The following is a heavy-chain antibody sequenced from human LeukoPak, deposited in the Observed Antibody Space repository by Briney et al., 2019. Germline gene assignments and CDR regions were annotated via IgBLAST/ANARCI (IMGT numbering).Heavy chain of an antibody. V-gene: IGHV1-8*01. D-gene: IGHD1-14*01. CDR2: MNPNSGNT. Sequence: ASVKVSCKASGYTFTSYDINWVRQATGQGLEWMGWMNPNSGNTGYAQKFQGRVTMTRNTSISTAYMELSSLRSEDTAVYYCARAEPADNSCHPWGRRPRVSVSS. J-gene: IGHJ5*02. CDR3: ARAEPADNSCHP. CDR1: GYTFTSYD.